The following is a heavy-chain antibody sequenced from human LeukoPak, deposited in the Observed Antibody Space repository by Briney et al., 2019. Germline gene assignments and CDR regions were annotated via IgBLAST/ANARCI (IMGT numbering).Heavy chain of an antibody. CDR3: ARGEYYYDGGY. CDR1: GFTFSSYW. CDR2: IKQDGSEK. J-gene: IGHJ4*02. D-gene: IGHD3-22*01. Sequence: GGSLRLSCAASGFTFSSYWMSWVRQAPGKGLEWVANIKQDGSEKYYVDSVKSRFTISRDNAKNSLFLQMNSLRAEETAVYYCARGEYYYDGGYWGQGTLVTVSS. V-gene: IGHV3-7*04.